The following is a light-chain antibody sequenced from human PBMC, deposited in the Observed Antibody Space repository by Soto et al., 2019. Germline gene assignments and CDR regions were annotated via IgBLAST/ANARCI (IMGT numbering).Light chain of an antibody. Sequence: EIVLTQSPSTLSLSPGERATLSCRASQSVSSYLAWYQQKPGQAPRLLIYDASNRATGIPARFSGSGSGTYFTLTISSLEPEDFAVYYCQQRSNWLRNVGGGTKVEIK. CDR2: DAS. CDR1: QSVSSY. CDR3: QQRSNWLRN. J-gene: IGKJ4*01. V-gene: IGKV3-11*01.